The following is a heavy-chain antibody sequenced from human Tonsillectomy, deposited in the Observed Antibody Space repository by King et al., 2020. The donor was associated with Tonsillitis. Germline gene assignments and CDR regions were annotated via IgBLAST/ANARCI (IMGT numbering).Heavy chain of an antibody. CDR2: IRFDGSNT. CDR3: AKDVSQYFQD. V-gene: IGHV3-30*02. Sequence: VQPVESGGGVVQPGGSLRLSCAASGFTFSSYGMHWVRQAPGKGLEWVAFIRFDGSNTYYADSVKGRFTISRDNSKNTLYLQMNSLRAEDTAVYYCAKDVSQYFQDWGQGTLVTVSS. CDR1: GFTFSSYG. D-gene: IGHD5/OR15-5a*01. J-gene: IGHJ1*01.